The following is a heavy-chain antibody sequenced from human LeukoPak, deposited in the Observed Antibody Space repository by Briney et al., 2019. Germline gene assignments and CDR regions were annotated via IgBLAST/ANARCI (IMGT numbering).Heavy chain of an antibody. V-gene: IGHV3-21*01. D-gene: IGHD3-9*01. J-gene: IGHJ4*02. CDR1: GFTFSSYS. CDR3: ARDHGGITIFSEAYYFDY. Sequence: GGSLRLSCAASGFTFSSYSMNWVRQAPGKGLEWVSSISSSSSYIYYADSVKGRFTISRDNAKNSLYLQMNSLRAEDTAVYYCARDHGGITIFSEAYYFDYWGQGTLVTVSS. CDR2: ISSSSSYI.